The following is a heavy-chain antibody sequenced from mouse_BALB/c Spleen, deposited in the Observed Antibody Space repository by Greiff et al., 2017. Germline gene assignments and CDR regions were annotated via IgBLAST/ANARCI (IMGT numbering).Heavy chain of an antibody. CDR2: ISYSGST. J-gene: IGHJ4*01. CDR1: GYSITSDYA. D-gene: IGHD2-4*01. CDR3: ARLRYDYAYAMDY. Sequence: ESGPGLVKPSQSLSLTCTVTGYSITSDYAWNWIRQFPGNKLEWMGYISYSGSTSYNPSLKSRISITRDTSKNQFFLQLNSVTTEDTATYYCARLRYDYAYAMDYWGQGTSVTVSS. V-gene: IGHV3-2*02.